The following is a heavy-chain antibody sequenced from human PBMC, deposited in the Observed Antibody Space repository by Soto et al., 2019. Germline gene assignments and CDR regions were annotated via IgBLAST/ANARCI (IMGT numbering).Heavy chain of an antibody. V-gene: IGHV5-10-1*01. Sequence: GESLKISCKGSGYSFTSYWISWVRQMPGKGLEGMGRIDPSDSYTNYSPSFQGHVTISADKSISTAYLQWSSLKASDTAMYYCASRNSGWSNPHCYYHCMDVWRQRTTVTVSS. D-gene: IGHD6-19*01. CDR2: IDPSDSYT. CDR3: ASRNSGWSNPHCYYHCMDV. CDR1: GYSFTSYW. J-gene: IGHJ6*02.